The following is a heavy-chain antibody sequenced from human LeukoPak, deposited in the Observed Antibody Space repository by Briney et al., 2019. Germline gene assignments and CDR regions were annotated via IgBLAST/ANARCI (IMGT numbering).Heavy chain of an antibody. V-gene: IGHV4-34*12. CDR2: ILHIGGT. CDR1: GGSFSDYY. CDR3: ARHLGYGFDK. D-gene: IGHD2-15*01. Sequence: SETLSLTCAVYGGSFSDYYWSWIRQPPGKGLEWVGQILHIGGTKYNPSLKSRVSISGDTSNHQFSLKLSSVTAADTAVYYCARHLGYGFDKWGQGTLVTVSS. J-gene: IGHJ4*02.